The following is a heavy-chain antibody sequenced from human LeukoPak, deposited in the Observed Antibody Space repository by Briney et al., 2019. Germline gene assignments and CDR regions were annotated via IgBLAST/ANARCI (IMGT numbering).Heavy chain of an antibody. J-gene: IGHJ4*02. D-gene: IGHD5-12*01. V-gene: IGHV4-34*01. Sequence: KPSETLSLTCGVYSGFLSDKYWSWIRQPPGKGLEWIGEINPSGRTNYNPSLKSRVTMSIDTSKNQFSLKLSSVTAADTAVYYCARLSGYHFDYWGQGALVTVSS. CDR1: SGFLSDKY. CDR2: INPSGRT. CDR3: ARLSGYHFDY.